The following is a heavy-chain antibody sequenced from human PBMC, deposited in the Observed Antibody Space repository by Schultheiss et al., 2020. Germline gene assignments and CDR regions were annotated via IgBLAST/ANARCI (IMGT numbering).Heavy chain of an antibody. V-gene: IGHV1-8*02. CDR3: ARDREHPQYYYYYGMDV. D-gene: IGHD1-26*01. CDR2: MNPNSGNT. J-gene: IGHJ6*02. CDR1: GFTFTDYY. Sequence: ASVKVSCMASGFTFTDYYIHWVRQAPGQGLEWMGWMNPNSGNTGYAQKFQGRVTMTRNTSISTAYMELSSLRAEDTAVYYCARDREHPQYYYYYGMDVWGQGTTVTVSS.